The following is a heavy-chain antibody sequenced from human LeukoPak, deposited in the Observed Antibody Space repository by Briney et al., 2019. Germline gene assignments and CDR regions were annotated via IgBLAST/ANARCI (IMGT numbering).Heavy chain of an antibody. CDR2: INHSGTT. CDR3: ARGLGLRWQYFDY. V-gene: IGHV4-34*01. CDR1: GGSFSGYY. Sequence: SETLSLTCSVYGGSFSGYYWLWLRQPPPKGLDWIGEINHSGTTNYNPSLKSRVTISVDTSKNQFSLKLSSVTAADTAVYYCARGLGLRWQYFDYWGQGTLVTVSS. D-gene: IGHD4-23*01. J-gene: IGHJ4*02.